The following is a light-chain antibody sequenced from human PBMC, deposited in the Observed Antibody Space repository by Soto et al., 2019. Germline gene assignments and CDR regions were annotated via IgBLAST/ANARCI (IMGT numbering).Light chain of an antibody. Sequence: DIVLTQSPATLSLSPGNRVTLLCRANERISHSLAWYQQKPGQAPRILIYDASFRATGIPERFSGSGSGTDFTLSISSLEPEDFAVYYCQLSQQRSSWPPIAFGQGTRLEIK. CDR1: ERISHS. V-gene: IGKV3-11*01. J-gene: IGKJ5*01. CDR3: QLSQQRSSWPPIA. CDR2: DAS.